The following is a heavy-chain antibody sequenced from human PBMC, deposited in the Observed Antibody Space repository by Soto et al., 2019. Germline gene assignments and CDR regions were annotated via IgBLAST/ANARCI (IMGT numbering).Heavy chain of an antibody. CDR1: GGTFSSYA. D-gene: IGHD3-16*01. CDR2: IIPIFGTA. Sequence: QVQLVQSGAEVKKPGSSVKVSCKASGGTFSSYAISWVRQAPGQGLEWMGGIIPIFGTANYAQKFQGRVTITADESTSTAYMELSSLRSEDTAVYYCARDHYYDYGEPSAYYYYGMDVWGQGTTVTVSS. J-gene: IGHJ6*02. CDR3: ARDHYYDYGEPSAYYYYGMDV. V-gene: IGHV1-69*01.